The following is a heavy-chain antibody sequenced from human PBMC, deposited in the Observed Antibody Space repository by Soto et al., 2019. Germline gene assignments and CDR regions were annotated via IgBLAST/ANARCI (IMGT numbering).Heavy chain of an antibody. D-gene: IGHD1-26*01. CDR3: ARVYSGSYYEFDY. CDR2: IYTSGST. J-gene: IGHJ4*02. Sequence: NPSETLSLTCTVSGGSINNYYWSWIRQPAGKGLEWIGRIYTSGSTNYNPSLKSRVTMSVDTSKNQFSLKLSSVTAADTAVYYCARVYSGSYYEFDYWGQGTLVTVSS. CDR1: GGSINNYY. V-gene: IGHV4-4*07.